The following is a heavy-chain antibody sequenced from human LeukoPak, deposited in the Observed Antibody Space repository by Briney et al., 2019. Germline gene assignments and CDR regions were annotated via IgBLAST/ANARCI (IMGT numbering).Heavy chain of an antibody. CDR1: GGSSSGYY. CDR3: AREPRRYSSSWYAVDYYYYGMDV. D-gene: IGHD6-13*01. J-gene: IGHJ6*02. CDR2: INHSGST. Sequence: SETLSLTCAVYGGSSSGYYWSWIRQPPGKGLEWIGEINHSGSTNYNPSLKSRVTISVDTSKNQFSLKLSSVTAADTAVYYCAREPRRYSSSWYAVDYYYYGMDVWGQGTTVTVSS. V-gene: IGHV4-34*01.